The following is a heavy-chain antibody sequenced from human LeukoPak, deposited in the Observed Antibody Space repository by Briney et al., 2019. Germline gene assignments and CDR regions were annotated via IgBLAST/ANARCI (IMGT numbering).Heavy chain of an antibody. Sequence: SETLSLTCTVSGGSISSYYWSWIRQPPGKGLEWIGYIYYSGSTNYNPSLKSRVTISVDTSKNQFSLKLSSVTAADTAVYYCARDRSLDYWGQGTLVTVSS. J-gene: IGHJ4*02. CDR2: IYYSGST. CDR1: GGSISSYY. V-gene: IGHV4-59*01. CDR3: ARDRSLDY.